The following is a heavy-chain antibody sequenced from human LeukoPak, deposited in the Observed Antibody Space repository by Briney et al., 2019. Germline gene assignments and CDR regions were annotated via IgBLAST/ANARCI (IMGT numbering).Heavy chain of an antibody. CDR1: GYTFTSYG. Sequence: GASVKVSCKASGYTFTSYGISWVRQAPGQGLEWTGWISDYNGNTNYAQKLQGRVTMTTDTSTSTAYMELRSLRSDDMAVYYCARVLLVVINFDPPYFDYWGLVTLVTVSS. V-gene: IGHV1-18*03. CDR3: ARVLLVVINFDPPYFDY. CDR2: ISDYNGNT. J-gene: IGHJ4*01. D-gene: IGHD3-22*01.